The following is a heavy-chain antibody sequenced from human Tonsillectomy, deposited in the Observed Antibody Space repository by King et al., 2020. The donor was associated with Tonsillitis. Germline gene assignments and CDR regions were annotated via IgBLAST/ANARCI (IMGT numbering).Heavy chain of an antibody. D-gene: IGHD2-15*01. Sequence: QLVQSVAEVKKPGDSVKFYCKAFGGTFNSSGISWVRQAPGPGLEWRGGIIPIFGTATYAPKFQGRGTITAVESTSTAYMELGSLRSEDTAVYYCARGEGYCSSGTCDSYFDYWGQGTLVTVSS. CDR2: IIPIFGTA. J-gene: IGHJ4*02. CDR3: ARGEGYCSSGTCDSYFDY. CDR1: GGTFNSSG. V-gene: IGHV1-69*12.